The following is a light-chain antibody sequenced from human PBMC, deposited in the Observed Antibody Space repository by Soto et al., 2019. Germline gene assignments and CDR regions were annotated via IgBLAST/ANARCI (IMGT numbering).Light chain of an antibody. CDR2: EVS. CDR1: SSDVGSYNR. Sequence: QSALTQPPSVSGSPGQSVTISCTGTSSDVGSYNRVSWYQQPPGTAPKLMIYEVSNRPSGVPDRFSGSKSGNTASLTISGLQAEDEADYYCSSYPSSSTVVFGGGTKLTVL. V-gene: IGLV2-18*02. CDR3: SSYPSSSTVV. J-gene: IGLJ2*01.